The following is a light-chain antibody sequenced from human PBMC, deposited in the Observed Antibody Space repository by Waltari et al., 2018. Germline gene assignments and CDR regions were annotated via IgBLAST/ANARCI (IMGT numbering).Light chain of an antibody. CDR2: KVS. CDR1: QSLKHSDGNTY. J-gene: IGKJ4*01. Sequence: DVVLTQSPLSLPVTLGQPASISCRSSQSLKHSDGNTYLNWFQQRPGQSPRRLIYKVSNRDPGVPDRFSGSGSGTDFTLKISRVEAEDVAVYYCQQYYIAPHTFGGGTKVEVK. V-gene: IGKV2-30*02. CDR3: QQYYIAPHT.